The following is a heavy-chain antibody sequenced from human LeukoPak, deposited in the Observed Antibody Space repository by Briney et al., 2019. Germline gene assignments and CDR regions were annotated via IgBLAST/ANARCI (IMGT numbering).Heavy chain of an antibody. D-gene: IGHD3-16*01. CDR2: ISRSGEST. CDR1: GFTFSGFA. Sequence: QPGGTLRLSCAASGFTFSGFAMSWIRQPPGKGLEWVSSISRSGESTFYADSVRGRFTISRDNSKNTVSLQMESLTAEDTALYYCAKGYAVGLIDCWGQGTLVTVS. V-gene: IGHV3-23*01. J-gene: IGHJ4*02. CDR3: AKGYAVGLIDC.